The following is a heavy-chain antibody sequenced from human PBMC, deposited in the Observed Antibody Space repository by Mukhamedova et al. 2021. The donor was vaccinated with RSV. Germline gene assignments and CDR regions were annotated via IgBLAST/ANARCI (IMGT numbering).Heavy chain of an antibody. Sequence: VRQAPGKGLEWVSVISGNGDKTYYADSVKGRFTISRDNSKNPLHLQMNSLRAEDTAIYYCARDPNWGSSGDNPNWFDPWGQGTLV. J-gene: IGHJ5*02. CDR3: ARDPNWGSSGDNPNWFDP. CDR2: ISGNGDKT. D-gene: IGHD7-27*01. V-gene: IGHV3-23*01.